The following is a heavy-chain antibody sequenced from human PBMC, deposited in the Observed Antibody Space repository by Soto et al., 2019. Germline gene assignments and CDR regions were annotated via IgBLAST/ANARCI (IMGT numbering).Heavy chain of an antibody. CDR2: ISYDGSNK. V-gene: IGHV3-30-3*01. D-gene: IGHD2-15*01. J-gene: IGHJ3*02. CDR1: GFTFSSYA. Sequence: QVQLVESGGGVVQPGRSLRLSCAASGFTFSSYAMHWVRQAPGKGLEWVAVISYDGSNKYYADSVKGRFTISRDNSKNTLYLQMNSLRAEDTAVYYCARESRPCSGGSCYFYPFFDIWGQGTMVIVSS. CDR3: ARESRPCSGGSCYFYPFFDI.